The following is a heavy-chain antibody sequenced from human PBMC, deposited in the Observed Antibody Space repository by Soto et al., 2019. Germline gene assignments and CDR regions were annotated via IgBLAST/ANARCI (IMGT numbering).Heavy chain of an antibody. CDR2: INPNSGGT. CDR3: ARDRAVAGTYHYGMDV. V-gene: IGHV1-2*04. J-gene: IGHJ6*02. Sequence: ASVKVSCKASGYTFTGYYLHWVRQAPGQGLEWMGWINPNSGGTNYAQKFQGWVTMTRDTSISTAYMELSRLRSDDTAVYYCARDRAVAGTYHYGMDVWGQGTTVTVSS. D-gene: IGHD6-19*01. CDR1: GYTFTGYY.